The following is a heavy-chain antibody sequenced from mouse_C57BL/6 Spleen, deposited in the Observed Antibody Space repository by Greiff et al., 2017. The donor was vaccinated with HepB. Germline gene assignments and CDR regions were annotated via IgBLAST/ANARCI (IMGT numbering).Heavy chain of an antibody. CDR3: ARVGYYGSSPMDY. D-gene: IGHD1-1*01. J-gene: IGHJ4*01. CDR2: ISSGSSTI. Sequence: EVHLVESGGGLVKPGGSLKLSCAASGFTFSDYGMHWVRQAPEKGLEWVAYISSGSSTIYYADTVKGRFTISRDNAKNTLFLQMTSLRSEDTAMYYCARVGYYGSSPMDYWGQGTSVTVSS. V-gene: IGHV5-17*01. CDR1: GFTFSDYG.